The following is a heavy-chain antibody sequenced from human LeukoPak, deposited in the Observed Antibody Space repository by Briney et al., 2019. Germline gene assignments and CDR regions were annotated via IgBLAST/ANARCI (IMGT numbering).Heavy chain of an antibody. D-gene: IGHD6-19*01. CDR3: ARVLPYSSGWGVDH. J-gene: IGHJ4*02. Sequence: SETLSLTCTVSGGSIRSYYWSWIRQPPGKGLEWIGYIYYSGSTNYNLSLKSRVTISVDTSRNQFSLNVSSVTAADTAVYYCARVLPYSSGWGVDHWGQGTLVTVSS. CDR1: GGSIRSYY. CDR2: IYYSGST. V-gene: IGHV4-59*01.